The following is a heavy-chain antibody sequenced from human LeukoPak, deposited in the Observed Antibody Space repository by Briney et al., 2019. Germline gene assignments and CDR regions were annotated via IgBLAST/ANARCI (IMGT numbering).Heavy chain of an antibody. CDR2: IWYDGSNK. Sequence: GRSLRLSCAASGFTFSSYGMHWVRQAPGKGREWVAVIWYDGSNKYYADSVKGRFTISRDNSKNTLYLQMNSLRAEDTAVYYCARDRDYYDSSGYYYGYFDYWPRGTLLPVSS. D-gene: IGHD3-22*01. V-gene: IGHV3-33*01. J-gene: IGHJ4*02. CDR1: GFTFSSYG. CDR3: ARDRDYYDSSGYYYGYFDY.